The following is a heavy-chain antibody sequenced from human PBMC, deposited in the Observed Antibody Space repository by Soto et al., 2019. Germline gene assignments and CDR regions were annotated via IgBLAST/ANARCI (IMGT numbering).Heavy chain of an antibody. CDR3: ARDRITMVRGVINHYYYYGMDV. Sequence: EVQLVESGGGLVQPGGSLRLSCAASGFTFSSYSMNWVRQAPGKGLEWVSYISSSSSTIYYADSVKGRFTISRDNAKNSQYLQMNSLRDEDTAVYYCARDRITMVRGVINHYYYYGMDVWGQGTTVTVSS. CDR2: ISSSSSTI. V-gene: IGHV3-48*02. D-gene: IGHD3-10*01. J-gene: IGHJ6*02. CDR1: GFTFSSYS.